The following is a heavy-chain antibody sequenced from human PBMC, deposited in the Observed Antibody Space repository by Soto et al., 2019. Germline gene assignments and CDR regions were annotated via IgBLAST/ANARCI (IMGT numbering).Heavy chain of an antibody. CDR3: AKDRGAVAENYYYYGMDV. CDR2: ISSSSNTI. CDR1: GFTFSSYS. J-gene: IGHJ6*02. V-gene: IGHV3-48*01. D-gene: IGHD6-19*01. Sequence: GGSLRLSCAASGFTFSSYSMNWVRQAPGKGLQWISYISSSSNTIYYADSVKGRFTISRDYAKNTLYLQMNSLRAEDTAVYYCAKDRGAVAENYYYYGMDVWGQGTTVTVSS.